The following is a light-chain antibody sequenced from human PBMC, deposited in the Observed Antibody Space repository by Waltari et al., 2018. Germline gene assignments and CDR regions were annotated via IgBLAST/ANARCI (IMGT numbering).Light chain of an antibody. V-gene: IGKV1-39*01. CDR1: QNIDNY. Sequence: DIQMTQSPSSLSASVGDRVTIACRASQNIDNYLSWYHQKPGEAPRLLIFSASSPHSGVPSRFTGSGSETGFALTIGGLQPEDSGIYYCQQSYNDPTTFGQGTRVQV. CDR2: SAS. CDR3: QQSYNDPTT. J-gene: IGKJ1*01.